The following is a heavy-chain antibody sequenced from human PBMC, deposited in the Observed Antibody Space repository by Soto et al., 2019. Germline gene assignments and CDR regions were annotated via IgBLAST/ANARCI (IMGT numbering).Heavy chain of an antibody. CDR2: ISAKSGNT. Sequence: QLVQSGAEVKKPGASLKVSCKASGYTFTTSGVNWVRQAPGQGLEWMGWISAKSGNTNYAQKLQGRVTMTTDTSTSTVYMELKRLTSDDTAIDYCTRAGASDWNYVSTSSWGQGTLVTVSS. V-gene: IGHV1-18*04. CDR1: GYTFTTSG. D-gene: IGHD1-7*01. CDR3: TRAGASDWNYVSTSS. J-gene: IGHJ4*02.